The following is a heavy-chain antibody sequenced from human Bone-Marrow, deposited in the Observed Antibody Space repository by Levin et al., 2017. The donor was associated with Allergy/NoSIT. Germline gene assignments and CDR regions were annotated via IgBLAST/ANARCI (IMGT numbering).Heavy chain of an antibody. D-gene: IGHD2-15*01. CDR3: AKGRRLVGNWFDP. CDR1: GFTFSSYG. V-gene: IGHV3-30*18. J-gene: IGHJ5*02. Sequence: GGSLRLSCAASGFTFSSYGMHWVRQAPGKGLEWVAVISYDGSNKYYADSVKGRFTISRDNSKNTLYLQMNSLRAEDTAVYYCAKGRRLVGNWFDPWGQGTLVTVSS. CDR2: ISYDGSNK.